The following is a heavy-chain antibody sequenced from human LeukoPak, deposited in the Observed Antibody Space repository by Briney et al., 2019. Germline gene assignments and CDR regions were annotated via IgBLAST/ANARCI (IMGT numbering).Heavy chain of an antibody. D-gene: IGHD2-2*01. V-gene: IGHV3-23*01. CDR1: GFTFSSYS. Sequence: GGSLRLSCAASGFTFSSYSMNWVRQAPGKGLEWVSAISGNAGSTYYADSVKGRFTISRETSKNTLYLQMNSLRVEDTAVYYCAKDAVVVPAAMDYLDSWGQGTLVTVSS. J-gene: IGHJ4*02. CDR3: AKDAVVVPAAMDYLDS. CDR2: ISGNAGST.